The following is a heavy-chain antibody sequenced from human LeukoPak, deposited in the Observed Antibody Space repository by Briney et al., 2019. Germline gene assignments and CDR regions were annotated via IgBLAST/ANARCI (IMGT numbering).Heavy chain of an antibody. D-gene: IGHD3-10*01. V-gene: IGHV4-59*01. CDR1: GSSITSYY. CDR2: IYYKGNT. Sequence: SETLSLTCTVSGSSITSYYWSWIRQPPGKGLEWIGYIYYKGNTNSNPSLKSRVTISVDTTKNQFSLKLTSVTAADTAVYYCANSRITMVRGVSYYYGMDVWGQGTTVTVSS. CDR3: ANSRITMVRGVSYYYGMDV. J-gene: IGHJ6*02.